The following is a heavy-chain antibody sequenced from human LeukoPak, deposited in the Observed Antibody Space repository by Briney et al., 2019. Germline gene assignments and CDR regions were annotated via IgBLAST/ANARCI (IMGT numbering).Heavy chain of an antibody. V-gene: IGHV3-48*01. D-gene: IGHD3-10*01. CDR3: ARGGFGELFSSDY. J-gene: IGHJ4*02. Sequence: GGSLRLSCAASGFTFSSYSMNWVRQAPGKGLEWVSYISSSSSTIYYADSVKGRFTISRDNARNSLYLQMNSLRAEDTAVYYCARGGFGELFSSDYWGQGTLVTVSS. CDR2: ISSSSSTI. CDR1: GFTFSSYS.